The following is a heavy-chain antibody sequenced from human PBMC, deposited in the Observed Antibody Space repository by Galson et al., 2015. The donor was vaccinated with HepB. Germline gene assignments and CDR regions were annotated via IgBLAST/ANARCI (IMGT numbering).Heavy chain of an antibody. CDR2: MSYDGSSE. Sequence: SLRLSCAAFGFSFSGYAMHWVRQAPGKGLEWVAVMSYDGSSEYYADSVKGRFTISRDNSKNTLYLQMNSLRADDTAVYYCARDFKPRVYGSGTYLGSRHYFGMDVWGQGTTVTVSS. CDR3: ARDFKPRVYGSGTYLGSRHYFGMDV. D-gene: IGHD3-10*01. V-gene: IGHV3-30*04. CDR1: GFSFSGYA. J-gene: IGHJ6*02.